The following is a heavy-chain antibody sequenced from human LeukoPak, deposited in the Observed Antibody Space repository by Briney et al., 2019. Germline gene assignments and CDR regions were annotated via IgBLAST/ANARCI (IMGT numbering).Heavy chain of an antibody. V-gene: IGHV3-7*01. Sequence: GGSLRLSCAASGFTFSSFWMSWVRQAPGKGLEWVANIKQDGSEKYYVDSVKGRFTISRDNAKTSLYLQMNSLRAKDTAVYYCARDLTRYYDFWSGYKDYWGQGTLVTVSS. J-gene: IGHJ4*02. CDR3: ARDLTRYYDFWSGYKDY. CDR2: IKQDGSEK. CDR1: GFTFSSFW. D-gene: IGHD3-3*01.